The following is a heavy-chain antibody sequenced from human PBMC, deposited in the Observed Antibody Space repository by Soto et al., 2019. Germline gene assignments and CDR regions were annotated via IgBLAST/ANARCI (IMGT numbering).Heavy chain of an antibody. V-gene: IGHV3-30*18. CDR1: GFTFSSYG. Sequence: QVQLVESGGGVVQPGRSLRLSCAASGFTFSSYGMHWVRQAPGKGLEWVAVISYDGSNKYYADSVKGRFTISRDNSKNTLYLQMNSLRAEDTAVYYCAKDLGYAVTTGDAFDIWGQGTMVTVSS. CDR3: AKDLGYAVTTGDAFDI. D-gene: IGHD4-17*01. CDR2: ISYDGSNK. J-gene: IGHJ3*02.